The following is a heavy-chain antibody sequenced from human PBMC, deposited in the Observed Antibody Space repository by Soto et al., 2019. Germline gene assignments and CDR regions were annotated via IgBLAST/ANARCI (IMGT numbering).Heavy chain of an antibody. Sequence: QVQLVQSGAEVKKPGSSVKVSCKASGGTFSSYAISWVRQAPGQGLEWMGGIIPIFGTANYAQKFQGRVTNTADEATSTAYMELSSLRSEDTAVYYCASPNEDCGGDCYPTNFDYWGQGTLVTVSS. J-gene: IGHJ4*02. CDR1: GGTFSSYA. V-gene: IGHV1-69*01. CDR2: IIPIFGTA. D-gene: IGHD2-21*02. CDR3: ASPNEDCGGDCYPTNFDY.